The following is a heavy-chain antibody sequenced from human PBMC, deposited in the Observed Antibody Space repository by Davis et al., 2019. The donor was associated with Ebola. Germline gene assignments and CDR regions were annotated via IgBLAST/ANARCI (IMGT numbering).Heavy chain of an antibody. J-gene: IGHJ4*02. CDR3: AISAAGDVEY. CDR2: FDPEDGET. Sequence: ASVKVSCKVSVYTLTVLSMHWVRQAPGKGLEWMGGFDPEDGETIYAQKFQGRVTMTEDTSTDTAYMELSSLRSEDTAVYYCAISAAGDVEYWGQGTLVTVSS. V-gene: IGHV1-24*01. CDR1: VYTLTVLS. D-gene: IGHD6-25*01.